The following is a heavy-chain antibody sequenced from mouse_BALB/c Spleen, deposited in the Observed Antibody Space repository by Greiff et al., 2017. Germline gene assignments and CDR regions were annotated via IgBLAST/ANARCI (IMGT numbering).Heavy chain of an antibody. J-gene: IGHJ2*01. D-gene: IGHD1-1*01. CDR1: GYTFTSYW. CDR2: INPSTGYT. Sequence: VKLMESGAELAKPGASVKMSCKASGYTFTSYWMHWVKQRPGQGLEWIGYINPSTGYTEYNQKFKDKATLTADKSSSTAYMQLSSLTSEDSAVYYCARNYYGSRDYFGYWGQGTTLTVSS. CDR3: ARNYYGSRDYFGY. V-gene: IGHV1-7*01.